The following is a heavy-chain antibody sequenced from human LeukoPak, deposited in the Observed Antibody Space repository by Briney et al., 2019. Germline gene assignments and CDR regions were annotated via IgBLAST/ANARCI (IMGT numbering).Heavy chain of an antibody. CDR2: ISYDGSNK. Sequence: PGGSLRLSCAASGFTFSTYAMHWVRQAPGKGLEWVAVISYDGSNKYYADSVKGRFTISRDNSKNTLYLQMNSLRAEDTAVYYCARSRRRELLRTYSDYWGQGTLVTVSS. J-gene: IGHJ4*02. D-gene: IGHD1-26*01. CDR3: ARSRRRELLRTYSDY. CDR1: GFTFSTYA. V-gene: IGHV3-30*04.